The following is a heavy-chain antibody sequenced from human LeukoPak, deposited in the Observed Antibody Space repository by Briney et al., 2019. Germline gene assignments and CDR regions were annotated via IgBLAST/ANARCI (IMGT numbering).Heavy chain of an antibody. CDR2: ISSSSSYI. V-gene: IGHV3-21*01. J-gene: IGHJ4*02. D-gene: IGHD4-17*01. CDR3: ARDGSDYGDYDY. CDR1: GFPFSSYS. Sequence: SGGSLRLSCAASGFPFSSYSMNWVRQAPGKGLEWVSSISSSSSYIYYADSVKGRFTISRDNAKNSLYLQMNSLRAEDTAVYYCARDGSDYGDYDYWGQGTLVTVSS.